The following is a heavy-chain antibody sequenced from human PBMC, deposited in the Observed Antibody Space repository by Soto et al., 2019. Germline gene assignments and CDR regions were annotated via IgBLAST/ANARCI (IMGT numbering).Heavy chain of an antibody. D-gene: IGHD3-10*01. Sequence: GGSLRLSCAASGFTFSSYAMYWVRQAPGKGLEWVSTISNSGNTYYADSVEGRFTISRDNSKNTLYLQMNSLRAEDTAVYYCAKEERYYYASGGNWFDPWGQGTLVTVSS. CDR1: GFTFSSYA. CDR2: ISNSGNT. J-gene: IGHJ5*02. CDR3: AKEERYYYASGGNWFDP. V-gene: IGHV3-23*01.